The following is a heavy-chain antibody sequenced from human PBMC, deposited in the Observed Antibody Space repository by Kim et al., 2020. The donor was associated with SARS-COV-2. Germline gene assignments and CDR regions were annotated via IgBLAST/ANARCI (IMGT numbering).Heavy chain of an antibody. V-gene: IGHV4-34*01. D-gene: IGHD6-19*01. CDR3: ASREVSGAVAGTWGYFDY. Sequence: SETLSLTCAVYGGSFSGYYWSWIRQPPGKGLEWIEEINHSGSTNYNPSLKSRVTISVDTSKNQFSLKLSSVTAADTAVYYCASREVSGAVAGTWGYFDYWGQGTLVTVSS. J-gene: IGHJ4*02. CDR2: INHSGST. CDR1: GGSFSGYY.